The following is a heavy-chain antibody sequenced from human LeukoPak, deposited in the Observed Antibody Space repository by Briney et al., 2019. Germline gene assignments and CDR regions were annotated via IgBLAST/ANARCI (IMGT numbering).Heavy chain of an antibody. CDR1: GGSISSSNW. J-gene: IGHJ4*02. CDR3: AREDYYGSGSYLY. Sequence: SETLSLTCAVSGGSISSSNWWSWVRQPPGKGLEWIGEIYHSGSTNYNPSLKSRVTISVDKSKNQFSLKLSSVTAADTAVHYCAREDYYGSGSYLYWGQGTLVTVSS. CDR2: IYHSGST. D-gene: IGHD3-10*01. V-gene: IGHV4-4*02.